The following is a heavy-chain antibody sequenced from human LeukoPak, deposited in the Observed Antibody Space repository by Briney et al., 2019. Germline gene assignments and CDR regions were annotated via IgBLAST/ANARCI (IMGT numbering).Heavy chain of an antibody. CDR2: ISSSSNYI. J-gene: IGHJ6*04. V-gene: IGHV3-21*01. D-gene: IGHD3-10*02. Sequence: PGGSLRLSCAASGFTLSTYTMNWVRQAPGKGLEWVSSISSSSNYIYYADSVKGRFTISRDNAKNSLYLQMNSLRAEDTAVYYCAELGITMIGGVWGKGTTVTISS. CDR3: AELGITMIGGV. CDR1: GFTLSTYT.